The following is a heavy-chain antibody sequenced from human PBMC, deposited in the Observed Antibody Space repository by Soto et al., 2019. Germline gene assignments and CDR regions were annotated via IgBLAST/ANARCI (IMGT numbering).Heavy chain of an antibody. CDR1: GFTFSSYS. CDR3: ARDPSVGGAIRYFDWLHRRYYVAY. V-gene: IGHV3-21*01. J-gene: IGHJ4*02. CDR2: ISSSISYI. D-gene: IGHD3-9*01. Sequence: WGSLRLSCAASGFTFSSYSMNWVRQAPGKGLEWVSSISSSISYIYYADSVKGRFTISRDNAKNSLYLQMNSLRAEDTAVYYCARDPSVGGAIRYFDWLHRRYYVAYWGQGPLVTVSS.